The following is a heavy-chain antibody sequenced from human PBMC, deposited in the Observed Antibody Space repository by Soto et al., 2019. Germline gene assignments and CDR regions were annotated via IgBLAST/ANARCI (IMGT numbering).Heavy chain of an antibody. CDR3: ARESEDLTSNFDY. CDR2: ISSTTNYI. Sequence: GVPLILSRGASWCTFTGYSMSWVRQTPGKGLEWVSSISSTTNYIYYGDSMKGRFTISRDNAKNSLYLEMNSLRAEDTAVYYCARESEDLTSNFDYWGQGTLVTVSS. J-gene: IGHJ4*02. CDR1: WCTFTGYS. V-gene: IGHV3-21*06.